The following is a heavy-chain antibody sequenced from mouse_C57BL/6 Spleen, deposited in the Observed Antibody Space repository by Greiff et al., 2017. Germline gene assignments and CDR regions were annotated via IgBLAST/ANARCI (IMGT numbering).Heavy chain of an antibody. CDR1: GYTFTSYW. CDR2: IHPNSGST. J-gene: IGHJ3*01. V-gene: IGHV1-64*01. CDR3: ARGAITTVVDGVWFAY. D-gene: IGHD1-1*01. Sequence: QVQLQQPGAELVKPGASVKLSCKASGYTFTSYWMHWVKQRPGQGLEWIGMIHPNSGSTNYNEKFKSKATLTVDKSSSTAYMQLSSLTSEDSAVYYCARGAITTVVDGVWFAYWGQGTLVTVSA.